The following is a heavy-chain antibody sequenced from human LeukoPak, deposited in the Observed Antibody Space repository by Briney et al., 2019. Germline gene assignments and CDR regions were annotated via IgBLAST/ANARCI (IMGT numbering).Heavy chain of an antibody. V-gene: IGHV3-23*01. J-gene: IGHJ5*02. D-gene: IGHD4-17*01. Sequence: PGGSLRLSCAASGFTFNSYAMSWVRQAPGKGLEWVSAISGSGGSTYYADSVKGRFTISRDNSKNTLYLQMNSLRAEDTAVYYCAKEFFDGDYVNWFDPWGQGTLVTVSS. CDR1: GFTFNSYA. CDR3: AKEFFDGDYVNWFDP. CDR2: ISGSGGST.